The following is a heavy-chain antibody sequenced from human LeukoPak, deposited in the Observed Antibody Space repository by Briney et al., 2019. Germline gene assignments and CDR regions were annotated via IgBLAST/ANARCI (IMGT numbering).Heavy chain of an antibody. CDR2: IYGGGST. D-gene: IGHD6-13*01. Sequence: GGSLRLSCAASGFTVSSNYMSWVRQAPGKGLEWVSVIYGGGSTYYADSVKGRFTISRDNSKNTLYLQMNSLRAEDTAVYYCARAAGIAAAYYYYGMDVWGQGTTVTVSS. J-gene: IGHJ6*02. CDR3: ARAAGIAAAYYYYGMDV. CDR1: GFTVSSNY. V-gene: IGHV3-66*01.